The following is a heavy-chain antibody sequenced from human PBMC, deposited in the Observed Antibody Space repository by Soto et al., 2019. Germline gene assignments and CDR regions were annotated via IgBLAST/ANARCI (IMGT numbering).Heavy chain of an antibody. D-gene: IGHD2-2*01. V-gene: IGHV4-4*02. CDR1: GGSISSSNW. J-gene: IGHJ6*02. CDR3: AREIVVVPAASGRYGMDV. Sequence: SETLSLTCAVSGGSISSSNWWSWVRQPPGKGLEWIGEIYHSGSTNYNPSLKSRVTISVDKSKNQFSLKLSSVTAADTAVYYCAREIVVVPAASGRYGMDVWGQGTTVTVSS. CDR2: IYHSGST.